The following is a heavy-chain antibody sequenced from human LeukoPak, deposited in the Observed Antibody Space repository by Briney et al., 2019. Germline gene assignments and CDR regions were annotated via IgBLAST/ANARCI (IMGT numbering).Heavy chain of an antibody. CDR3: ARGRRVVFGTYTSGFYFAD. Sequence: SETLSLTCAVYGGSFSGYYWSWIRQPPGKGLEWIGEINHSGSTNYNPSLKSRVTISVDTSKNQFSLKLTSVTAADTAVYYCARGRRVVFGTYTSGFYFADWGQGALITASS. J-gene: IGHJ4*02. D-gene: IGHD3-16*01. CDR1: GGSFSGYY. CDR2: INHSGST. V-gene: IGHV4-34*01.